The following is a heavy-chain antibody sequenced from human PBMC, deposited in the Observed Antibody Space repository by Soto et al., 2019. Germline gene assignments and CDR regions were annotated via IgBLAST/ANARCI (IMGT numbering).Heavy chain of an antibody. CDR2: IHSWST. D-gene: IGHD6-19*01. Sequence: QVQLQESGPGLVKPSETLSLTCSVSGSPISNYYWSWIRQPPGKGLEWIGHIHSWSTNYNPSLKSRVTVSVDTSTNQVSLKLNSVTPADTAVYYCARSTGWPGFDFWGQGGMVTVSS. CDR3: ARSTGWPGFDF. V-gene: IGHV4-59*01. CDR1: GSPISNYY. J-gene: IGHJ4*02.